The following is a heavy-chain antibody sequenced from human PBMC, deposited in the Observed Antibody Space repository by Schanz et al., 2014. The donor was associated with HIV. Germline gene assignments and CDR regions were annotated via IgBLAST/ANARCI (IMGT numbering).Heavy chain of an antibody. CDR1: GYTFDSRD. CDR2: INPNEGDT. V-gene: IGHV1-2*02. Sequence: QVQLVQSGAEVKKPGASVRLSCKASGYTFDSRDINWVRQASGQGPEWMGWINPNEGDTKFAQKFRGRVTMTRDTSISTAYMELTRLRYDDTAVYYCAKSRFQLHWFDSWGQGTLVTVSS. J-gene: IGHJ5*01. D-gene: IGHD2-2*01. CDR3: AKSRFQLHWFDS.